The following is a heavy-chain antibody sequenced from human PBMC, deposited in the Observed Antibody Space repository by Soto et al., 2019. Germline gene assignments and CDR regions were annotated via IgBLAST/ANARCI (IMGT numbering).Heavy chain of an antibody. Sequence: VASVKVSCKASGGTFSSYAISWVRQAPGQGLEWMGGIIPIFGTANYAQKFQGRVTITADESTSTAYMELSSLRSEDTAVYYCASVTYYYDSSGYYTHYYYYGMDVWGQGTTVTVSS. CDR3: ASVTYYYDSSGYYTHYYYYGMDV. J-gene: IGHJ6*02. CDR1: GGTFSSYA. V-gene: IGHV1-69*13. CDR2: IIPIFGTA. D-gene: IGHD3-22*01.